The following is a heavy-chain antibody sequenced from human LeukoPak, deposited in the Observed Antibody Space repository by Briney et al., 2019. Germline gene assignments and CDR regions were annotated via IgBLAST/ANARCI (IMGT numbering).Heavy chain of an antibody. D-gene: IGHD5-18*01. CDR3: ARARGYSYETYNWFDP. CDR1: GYTFTGYY. Sequence: ASVKVSCKASGYTFTGYYMHWVRQAPGQGLEWMGWINPNSGGTNYAQKFQGRVTMTRDTSISTAYMELSRLRSDDTAVYYCARARGYSYETYNWFDPWGQGTLVTASS. V-gene: IGHV1-2*02. CDR2: INPNSGGT. J-gene: IGHJ5*02.